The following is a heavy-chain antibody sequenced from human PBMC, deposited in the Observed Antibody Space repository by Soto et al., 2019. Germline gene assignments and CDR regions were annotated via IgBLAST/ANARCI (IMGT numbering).Heavy chain of an antibody. CDR3: ARAGLWFGELFFDY. J-gene: IGHJ4*02. CDR1: GYTFNSYT. V-gene: IGHV1-69*02. Sequence: SVKVSCKASGYTFNSYTISWVRQAPGQGLEWMGRIIPILGIANYAQKFQGRVTITADKSTSTAYMELSSLRSEDTAVYYCARAGLWFGELFFDYWGQGTLVTVSS. CDR2: IIPILGIA. D-gene: IGHD3-10*01.